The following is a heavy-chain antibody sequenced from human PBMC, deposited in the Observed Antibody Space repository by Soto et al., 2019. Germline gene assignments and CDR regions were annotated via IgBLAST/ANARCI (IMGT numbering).Heavy chain of an antibody. CDR3: AGAEIYCSRGSCYGGDLDY. Sequence: EVQLVESGGGLVQPGGSLRLSCEASGFTFSSYEMNWVRQAPGKGLEWVSYISSSGSTIYYADSVKGRFTISRDNAKNSLYLQMHSLRAEDTAVYYCAGAEIYCSRGSCYGGDLDYWGQGTLVTVSS. D-gene: IGHD2-15*01. V-gene: IGHV3-48*03. CDR2: ISSSGSTI. J-gene: IGHJ4*02. CDR1: GFTFSSYE.